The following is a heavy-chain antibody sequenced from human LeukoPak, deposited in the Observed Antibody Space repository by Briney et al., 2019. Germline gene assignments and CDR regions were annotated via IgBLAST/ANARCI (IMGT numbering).Heavy chain of an antibody. V-gene: IGHV4-34*01. J-gene: IGHJ3*02. CDR3: ARGSLEMGPDAFDI. Sequence: SETLSLTCAVYGGSFSGYYWSWIRQPPGKGLGWIGEINHSGSTNYNPSLKSRVTISVDTSKNQFSLKLSSVTAADTAVYYCARGSLEMGPDAFDIWGQGTMVTVSS. D-gene: IGHD5-24*01. CDR2: INHSGST. CDR1: GGSFSGYY.